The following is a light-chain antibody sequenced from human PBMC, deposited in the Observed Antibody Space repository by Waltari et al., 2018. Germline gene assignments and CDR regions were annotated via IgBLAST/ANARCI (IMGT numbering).Light chain of an antibody. CDR1: SGSLSTTSY. J-gene: IGLJ3*02. CDR3: ALYMGSGIWV. V-gene: IGLV8-61*01. CDR2: KAT. Sequence: QTVVTQEPSLSVSPGGTVTLTCALSSGSLSTTSYATWYQQTPGQAPRPLVYKATPRSSGVPDRFSASILGNTAALTITGAQADDESDYYCALYMGSGIWVFGGGTRLTVL.